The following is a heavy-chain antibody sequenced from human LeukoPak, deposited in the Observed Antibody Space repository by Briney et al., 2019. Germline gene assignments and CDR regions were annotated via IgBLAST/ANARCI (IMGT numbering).Heavy chain of an antibody. D-gene: IGHD3-3*01. CDR1: GFTFSGYS. CDR3: ARAIGDFWTHRPHYFDY. V-gene: IGHV3-21*01. CDR2: ISSSSSYI. J-gene: IGHJ4*02. Sequence: GGSLRLSCAASGFTFSGYSMNWVRQAPGKGLEWVSSISSSSSYIYYADSVKGRFTISRDNAKNSLYLQMNSLRAEDTAVYYCARAIGDFWTHRPHYFDYWGQGTLVTVSS.